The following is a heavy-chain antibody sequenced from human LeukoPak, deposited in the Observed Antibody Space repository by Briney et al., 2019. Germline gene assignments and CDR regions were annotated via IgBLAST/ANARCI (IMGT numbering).Heavy chain of an antibody. CDR1: RFTFKSHW. J-gene: IGHJ4*02. Sequence: PGGSLRLSCAASRFTFKSHWMHSVRQSPGKGLVWVSRLSTDSTRENYADSVKGRFTVSRDNAKNTLYLQLNSLRVDETAVYYCAGGERRGPLDYWGQGTLVTVSS. D-gene: IGHD1-1*01. CDR3: AGGERRGPLDY. V-gene: IGHV3-74*01. CDR2: LSTDSTRE.